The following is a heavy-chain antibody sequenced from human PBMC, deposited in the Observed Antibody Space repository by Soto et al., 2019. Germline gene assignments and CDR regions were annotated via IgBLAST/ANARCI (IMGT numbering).Heavy chain of an antibody. CDR2: IFSSGST. Sequence: QVQLQESGPGLVKPSQTLSLTCTVSGGSISNGTYSWSWIRQHPRKGLQWIGHIFSSGSTSYNSSLESRRTISVDTSKNQFALRLNSVTAADTAVYYWSRYSLFGSRRSWFVPWGQGTLGTVSS. CDR3: SRYSLFGSRRSWFVP. V-gene: IGHV4-31*03. J-gene: IGHJ5*02. CDR1: GGSISNGTYS. D-gene: IGHD2-15*01.